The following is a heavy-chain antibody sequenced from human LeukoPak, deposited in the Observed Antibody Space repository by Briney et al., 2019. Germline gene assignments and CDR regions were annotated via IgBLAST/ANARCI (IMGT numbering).Heavy chain of an antibody. CDR1: GFTFSSYE. Sequence: GGSLRLSCAASGFTFSSYEMNWVRQAPGKGLEWVSYISSSSSTIYYADSVKGRFTISRDNAKNSLYLQMNSLRAEDTAVYYCARGGTLEYFQHWGQGTLVTVSS. J-gene: IGHJ1*01. CDR3: ARGGTLEYFQH. V-gene: IGHV3-48*03. CDR2: ISSSSSTI.